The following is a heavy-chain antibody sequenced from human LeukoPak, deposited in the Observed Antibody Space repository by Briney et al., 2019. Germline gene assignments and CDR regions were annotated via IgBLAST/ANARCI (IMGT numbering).Heavy chain of an antibody. CDR3: AKNPYYYGSGDYYYYMDV. D-gene: IGHD3-10*01. CDR2: ISGSGGST. CDR1: GFTFSSYG. Sequence: GGSLRLSCAASGFTFSSYGMSWVRQAPGKGLEWVSGISGSGGSTYYADSVKGRFTISRDNSKNTLYLQVNSLRVEDTAVYYCAKNPYYYGSGDYYYYMDVWGKGTTVTISS. V-gene: IGHV3-23*01. J-gene: IGHJ6*03.